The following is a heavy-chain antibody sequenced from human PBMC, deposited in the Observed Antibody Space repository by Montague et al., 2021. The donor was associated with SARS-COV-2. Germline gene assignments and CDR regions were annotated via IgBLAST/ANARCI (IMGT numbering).Heavy chain of an antibody. Sequence: SLRLSCAASGFTFSSYAMTWVRQAPGKGLEWVSIISSSAGNTYYAGSVKGRFTISRDNSKNTLYLQVNRLRAEDTAVYYCARGIGWPNGYYFDYWGRGTLVTVSS. D-gene: IGHD6-19*01. CDR2: ISSSAGNT. J-gene: IGHJ4*02. CDR1: GFTFSSYA. CDR3: ARGIGWPNGYYFDY. V-gene: IGHV3-23*01.